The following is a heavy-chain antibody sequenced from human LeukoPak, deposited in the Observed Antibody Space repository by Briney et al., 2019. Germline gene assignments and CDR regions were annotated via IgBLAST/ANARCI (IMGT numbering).Heavy chain of an antibody. D-gene: IGHD3-10*01. J-gene: IGHJ4*02. CDR1: GGSVRSSSYY. V-gene: IGHV4-39*07. CDR2: VHYNGST. Sequence: SETLSLTCTVSGGSVRSSSYYWGCIRQPPGKGLEWIGIVHYNGSTCYNPSLGGRVIMSIDTSKNQFSLKLTSVTAAHTAMYYCARDRGVPRPYYFDQWGQGTLVTVSS. CDR3: ARDRGVPRPYYFDQ.